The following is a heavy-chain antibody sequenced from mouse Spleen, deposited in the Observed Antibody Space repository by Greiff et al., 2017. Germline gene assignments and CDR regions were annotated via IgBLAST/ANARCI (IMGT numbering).Heavy chain of an antibody. Sequence: EVHLVESGGGLVKPGGSLKLSCAASGFTFSSYSMSWVRQTPEKRLEWVATISSGGSYTYYPDSVKGRCSISRDNAKNTLYLQMSSLRSEDTGMYYCARPTETGTYYAMDYWGQGTSVTVSS. CDR2: ISSGGSYT. V-gene: IGHV5-9-3*01. CDR3: ARPTETGTYYAMDY. J-gene: IGHJ4*01. D-gene: IGHD4-1*01. CDR1: GFTFSSYS.